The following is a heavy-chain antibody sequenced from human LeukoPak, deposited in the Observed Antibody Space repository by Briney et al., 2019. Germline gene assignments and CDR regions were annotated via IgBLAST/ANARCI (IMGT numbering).Heavy chain of an antibody. J-gene: IGHJ4*02. D-gene: IGHD6-6*01. V-gene: IGHV2-5*02. CDR1: GFSLSTSGVG. CDR3: AYQWPDSSSEARGPRYFHY. CDR2: VFWDDDK. Sequence: SGPTLVNPTQTLTLTCTFSGFSLSTSGVGVGWIRRPPGKALEWLALVFWDDDKRYSPSLKSRLTIIKDTSKNQVLLIMTNMDSVDTATYYCAYQWPDSSSEARGPRYFHYWGQGTLVTVSS.